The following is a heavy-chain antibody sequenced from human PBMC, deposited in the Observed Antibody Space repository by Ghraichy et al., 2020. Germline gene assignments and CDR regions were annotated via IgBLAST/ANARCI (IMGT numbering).Heavy chain of an antibody. V-gene: IGHV3-7*01. CDR3: ASPGTYSYYGMDV. CDR1: GFTFSSSR. D-gene: IGHD1-26*01. J-gene: IGHJ6*02. Sequence: GGSLRLSCAASGFTFSSSRMSWVRQAPGKGLEWVTTIKQDGSEKYYVDSVKGRFTISRDNAKNSLYLQMNSLRAEDTAVYYCASPGTYSYYGMDVWGQGPTVTVSS. CDR2: IKQDGSEK.